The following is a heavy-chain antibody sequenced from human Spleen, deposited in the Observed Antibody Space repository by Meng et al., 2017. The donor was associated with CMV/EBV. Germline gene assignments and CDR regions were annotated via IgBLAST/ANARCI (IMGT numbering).Heavy chain of an antibody. CDR1: SGGYY. CDR2: IYYSGST. V-gene: IGHV4-31*02. Sequence: SGGYYWSWIRQHPGKGLEWIGYIYYSGSTYYNPPLKSRVTISVDTSKNQFSLKLSSVTAADTAVYYCARDLITYSGYDWVRGGMDVWGQGTTVTVSS. J-gene: IGHJ6*02. CDR3: ARDLITYSGYDWVRGGMDV. D-gene: IGHD5-12*01.